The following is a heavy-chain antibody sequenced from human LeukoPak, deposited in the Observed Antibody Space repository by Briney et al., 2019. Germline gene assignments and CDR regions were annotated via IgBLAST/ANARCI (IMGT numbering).Heavy chain of an antibody. CDR2: IIPIFGTA. CDR1: VGTFSSYA. CDR3: ARDLTDYYGSGSSPFDY. D-gene: IGHD3-10*01. J-gene: IGHJ4*02. Sequence: ASVKVSCKASVGTFSSYAISWVRQAPGQGLEWMGGIIPIFGTANYAQKFQGRVTITADKSTSTAYMELSSLRSEDTAVYYCARDLTDYYGSGSSPFDYWGQGTLVTVSS. V-gene: IGHV1-69*06.